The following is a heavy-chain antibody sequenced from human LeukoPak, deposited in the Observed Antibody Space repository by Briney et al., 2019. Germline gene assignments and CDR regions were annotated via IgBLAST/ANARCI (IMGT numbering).Heavy chain of an antibody. J-gene: IGHJ4*02. CDR3: ARDASTAGTTWDY. Sequence: PGGSLRLSCEASGFSFSAYSMSWVRQAPGKGLQWVANIKQDGSEKSYVDSVKGRFTISRDNAKNSLYLQMNSLRAEDTAVYYCARDASTAGTTWDYWGQGTLVTVSS. CDR1: GFSFSAYS. V-gene: IGHV3-7*01. D-gene: IGHD1-1*01. CDR2: IKQDGSEK.